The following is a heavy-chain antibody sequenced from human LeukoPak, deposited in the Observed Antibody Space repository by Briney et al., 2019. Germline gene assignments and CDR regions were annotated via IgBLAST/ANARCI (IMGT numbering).Heavy chain of an antibody. CDR2: ISSSSSTI. CDR1: GFTFSSYS. CDR3: AKGRQQLDLYYFDY. D-gene: IGHD6-13*01. J-gene: IGHJ4*02. V-gene: IGHV3-48*01. Sequence: GGSLRLSCAASGFTFSSYSMNWVRQAPGKGLVWVSYISSSSSTIYYADSVKGRFTISRDNSKNTLSLQMNSLRAEDTAVYYYAKGRQQLDLYYFDYWGQGTLVTVSS.